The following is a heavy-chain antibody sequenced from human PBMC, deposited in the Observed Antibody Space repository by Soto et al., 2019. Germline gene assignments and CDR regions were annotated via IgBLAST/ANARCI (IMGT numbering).Heavy chain of an antibody. J-gene: IGHJ4*02. Sequence: SGPTLVNPTQTLTLTCTFSGFSLSTSGMCVSWIRQPPGKALEWLALIDWDDDKYYSTSLKTRLTISKDTSKNQVVLTMTNMDPVDTATYYCARIRNARGSGWYYFDYWGQGTLVTVSS. CDR1: GFSLSTSGMC. D-gene: IGHD6-19*01. CDR3: ARIRNARGSGWYYFDY. CDR2: IDWDDDK. V-gene: IGHV2-70*01.